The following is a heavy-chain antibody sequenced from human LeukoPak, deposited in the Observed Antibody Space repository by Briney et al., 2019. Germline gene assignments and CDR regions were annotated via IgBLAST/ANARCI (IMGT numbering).Heavy chain of an antibody. CDR3: AKDPGVEVLFDY. CDR1: GFTFSSYA. Sequence: PGGSLRLSCAASGFTFSSYAMSWVRQAPGKGLEWVSPISGIGGSTYYADSVKGRFTISRDNSKNTLYLQMNRLRAEDTAVYYCAKDPGVEVLFDYWGQGTLVTVSS. J-gene: IGHJ4*02. D-gene: IGHD3-10*01. V-gene: IGHV3-23*01. CDR2: ISGIGGST.